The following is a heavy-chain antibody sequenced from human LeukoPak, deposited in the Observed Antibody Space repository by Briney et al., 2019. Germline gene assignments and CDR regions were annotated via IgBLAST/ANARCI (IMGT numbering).Heavy chain of an antibody. Sequence: GGSLRLSCAASGFTFRNFAISWVRQAPGKGLEWVSTLSGGGESLYYADSVKGRFTVSSDNSLTTVFLQMNSLRAEDTGVYFCAKTRNWFDSWGLGTHVTVSS. J-gene: IGHJ5*01. CDR1: GFTFRNFA. CDR2: LSGGGESL. V-gene: IGHV3-23*01. CDR3: AKTRNWFDS.